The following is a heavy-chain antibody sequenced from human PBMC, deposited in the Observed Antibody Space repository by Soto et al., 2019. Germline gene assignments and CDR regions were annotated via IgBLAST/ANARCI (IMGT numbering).Heavy chain of an antibody. D-gene: IGHD3-10*01. J-gene: IGHJ6*02. V-gene: IGHV2-5*02. CDR2: IYWDDDK. CDR1: GFSLSTSGVG. CDR3: AHRHRVYGSGSYPPSDYYGMDV. Sequence: QITLKESGPPLVKPTQTLTLTCTFSGFSLSTSGVGVGWIRQPPGKALEWLALIYWDDDKRYSPSLKSRLTNTKDTSKNQVVLTMTNMDPVDTATYYCAHRHRVYGSGSYPPSDYYGMDVWGQGTTVTVSS.